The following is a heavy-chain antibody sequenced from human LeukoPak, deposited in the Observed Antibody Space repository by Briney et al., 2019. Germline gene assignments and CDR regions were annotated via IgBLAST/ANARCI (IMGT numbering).Heavy chain of an antibody. J-gene: IGHJ4*02. V-gene: IGHV3-53*01. CDR1: GFSVDGNY. CDR2: IFSGDST. D-gene: IGHD3-22*01. Sequence: GGSLRLSCEVSGFSVDGNYMTWVRQVPGRGLEWVALIFSGDSTDYPDSVKGRFTISRDKPKNTLHLQMDSLRPEDTAMYYCALTYYFDRRGYSYFDYWGQGALVTVSS. CDR3: ALTYYFDRRGYSYFDY.